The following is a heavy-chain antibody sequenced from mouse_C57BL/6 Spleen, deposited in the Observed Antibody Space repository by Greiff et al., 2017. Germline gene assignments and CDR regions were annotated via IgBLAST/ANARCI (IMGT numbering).Heavy chain of an antibody. V-gene: IGHV1-82*01. CDR2: IYPGDGDT. CDR1: GYAFSSSW. D-gene: IGHD1-1*01. Sequence: QVQLQQSGPELVKPGASVKISCKASGYAFSSSWMTWVKQRPGKGLEWIGRIYPGDGDTNYNGKFKGKATLTADKSSSTAYMQLSSLTSEDSAVYFCARSYGSSSYYFDYWGQGTTLTVSS. CDR3: ARSYGSSSYYFDY. J-gene: IGHJ2*01.